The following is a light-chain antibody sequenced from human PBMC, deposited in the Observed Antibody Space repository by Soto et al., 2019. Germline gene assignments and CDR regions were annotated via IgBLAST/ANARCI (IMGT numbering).Light chain of an antibody. V-gene: IGLV2-14*03. Sequence: QSALIQPASVSGSPGQSITISCTGTSSDVGGYNYVSWYQQHPGKAPKLMISDANTRPSGVSYRFSGSKSGNTASLTISGLQAEDEADYYCSSYTSSSTVVFGGGTKLTVL. CDR1: SSDVGGYNY. CDR3: SSYTSSSTVV. J-gene: IGLJ3*02. CDR2: DAN.